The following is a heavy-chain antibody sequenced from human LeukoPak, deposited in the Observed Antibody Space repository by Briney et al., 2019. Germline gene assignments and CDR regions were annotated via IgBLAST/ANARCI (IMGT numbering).Heavy chain of an antibody. CDR1: GFTFSSYG. J-gene: IGHJ3*02. V-gene: IGHV3-30*18. CDR3: AKEKGDAFDI. Sequence: GGSLRLSCAASGFTFSSYGMHWVRQAPGKGLEWVAVISYDGSNKYYADSVKGRFTISRDNSKNTLYLQMNSLRAEDTAVYYYAKEKGDAFDIWGQGTMVTVSS. CDR2: ISYDGSNK.